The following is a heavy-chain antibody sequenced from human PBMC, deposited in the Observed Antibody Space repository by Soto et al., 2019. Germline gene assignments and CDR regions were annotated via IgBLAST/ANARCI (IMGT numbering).Heavy chain of an antibody. CDR2: LSSDGFGA. D-gene: IGHD3-16*01. CDR3: ARDFGGPYY. CDR1: GFSLSPYW. J-gene: IGHJ4*01. Sequence: EVHLEESGLGSVQPGGSLRLSCAASGFSLSPYWLHCVRQAPGRGLEWVSRLSSDGFGAAYADSVTGRFFITRDIARNTLVLQMNILKDDDTDVYYCARDFGGPYYWGRGTSVTFSA. V-gene: IGHV3-74*03.